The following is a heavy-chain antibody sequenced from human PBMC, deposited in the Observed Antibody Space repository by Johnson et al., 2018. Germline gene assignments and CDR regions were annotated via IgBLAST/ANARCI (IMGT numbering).Heavy chain of an antibody. CDR1: GFTFNSNW. Sequence: VQLVESGGGLVQPGRSLRLSCAASGFTFNSNWMHWVRQAPGKGLVWVSSITSDGRSTTYADSVKGRFTISRDNSKNTLYLPMNSLRAEDTAVYYCAKDQSSGPYYMDGWGKGTTVTVSS. D-gene: IGHD6-25*01. CDR3: AKDQSSGPYYMDG. V-gene: IGHV3-74*02. J-gene: IGHJ6*03. CDR2: ITSDGRST.